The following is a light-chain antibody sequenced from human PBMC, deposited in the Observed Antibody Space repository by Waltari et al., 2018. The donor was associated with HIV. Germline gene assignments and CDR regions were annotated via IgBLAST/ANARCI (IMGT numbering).Light chain of an antibody. CDR2: EVT. CDR1: SSDFGACDY. V-gene: IGLV2-8*01. CDR3: SSYGDSLRVL. Sequence: QSALTQPPSASGSLGQSVTISCTGPSSDFGACDYVSWFQQHPHSAPKLLLYEVTRRPSTVSDRFSGSRSGYTAFLTVAGLQPDDEATYFCSSYGDSLRVLFGGGTNVTVL. J-gene: IGLJ2*01.